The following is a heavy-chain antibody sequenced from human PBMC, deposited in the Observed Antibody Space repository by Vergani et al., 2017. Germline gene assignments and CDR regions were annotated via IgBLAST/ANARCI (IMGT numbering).Heavy chain of an antibody. Sequence: EVQLLESGGGLVQPGGSLRLSCAASGFTFSSHAMTWVRQAPGKGREWVSAIVGSGGRTYYADSVKGRFTISRDNSKNTLYLQLNSLRADDTAVYYCAKSRGYYSTDGFDIWGQGTMVTVSS. J-gene: IGHJ3*02. D-gene: IGHD2-15*01. CDR1: GFTFSSHA. CDR3: AKSRGYYSTDGFDI. V-gene: IGHV3-23*01. CDR2: IVGSGGRT.